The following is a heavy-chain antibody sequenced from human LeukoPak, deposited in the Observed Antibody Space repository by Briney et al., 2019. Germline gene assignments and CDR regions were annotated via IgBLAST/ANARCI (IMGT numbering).Heavy chain of an antibody. CDR2: INHSRST. Sequence: SETLSLTCAVYGGSFSGYYWSWIRQPPGKGLEWIGEINHSRSTNYNPSLKSRVTISVDTSKNQFSLKLSSVTAADTAVYYCARRSRWLRLGYFDYWGQGTLVTVSS. CDR3: ARRSRWLRLGYFDY. D-gene: IGHD5-12*01. J-gene: IGHJ4*02. V-gene: IGHV4-34*01. CDR1: GGSFSGYY.